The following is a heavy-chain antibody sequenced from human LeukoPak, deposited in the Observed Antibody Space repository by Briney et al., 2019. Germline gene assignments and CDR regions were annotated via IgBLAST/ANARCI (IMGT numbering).Heavy chain of an antibody. CDR2: IYYSGST. V-gene: IGHV4-59*01. J-gene: IGHJ4*02. CDR1: GGSISSYY. CDR3: ARTGPRRVGPTPPDY. D-gene: IGHD3/OR15-3a*01. Sequence: SETVSLTCTVSGGSISSYYWSWIRQPPGKGLEWIGYIYYSGSTNYNPSLKSRVTISVDTSKNQFSLKLCSVTAADTAVYYCARTGPRRVGPTPPDYWGQGTLVTVSS.